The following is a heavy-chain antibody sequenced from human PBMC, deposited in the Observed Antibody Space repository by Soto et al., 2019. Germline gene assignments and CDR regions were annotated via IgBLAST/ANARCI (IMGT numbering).Heavy chain of an antibody. CDR3: ARVGPAHYYDSSGYYSPLDY. V-gene: IGHV1-69*01. CDR2: IIPMFGTA. CDR1: GDTFSSYA. Sequence: QVQLVQSGVEVKKPGSSVKVSCKASGDTFSSYAINWVRQAPGQGLEWMGGIIPMFGTANYAQKFKGRVTITAGESTSTVYMELTSLRSEETAVYYCARVGPAHYYDSSGYYSPLDYWGQGTLVTVSS. D-gene: IGHD3-22*01. J-gene: IGHJ4*02.